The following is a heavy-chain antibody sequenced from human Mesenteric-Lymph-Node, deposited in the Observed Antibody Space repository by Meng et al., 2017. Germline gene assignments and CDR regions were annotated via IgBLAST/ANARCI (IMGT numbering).Heavy chain of an antibody. D-gene: IGHD1-14*01. V-gene: IGHV4-39*01. CDR2: VVYSGTT. CDR1: GGSISSSSYY. CDR3: ARHHHSPTFDY. J-gene: IGHJ4*02. Sequence: QLQRQESGPGLVKLSETLSLPCTVSGGSISSSSYYWAWIRQPPGEGLEWIGSVVYSGTTYYTSSLKSRVSISVDTSKNQFSLKLSSVTAADTAVYYCARHHHSPTFDYWGQGTLVTVSS.